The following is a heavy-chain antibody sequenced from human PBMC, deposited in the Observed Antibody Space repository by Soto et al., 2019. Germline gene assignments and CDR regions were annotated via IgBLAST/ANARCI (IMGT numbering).Heavy chain of an antibody. CDR3: ARDQTAAGTVDF. CDR1: GYTFRNHG. CDR2: ISPYTGYT. Sequence: QVQLVQSGGEVKKPGASVKVSCKASGYTFRNHGISWVRQAPGQGLEWMGWISPYTGYTNYAQNFQGRLTITTDTTTRTADTALRSLRSDNTAVYYCARDQTAAGTVDFWGQGTLVTVSS. J-gene: IGHJ4*02. D-gene: IGHD6-13*01. V-gene: IGHV1-18*04.